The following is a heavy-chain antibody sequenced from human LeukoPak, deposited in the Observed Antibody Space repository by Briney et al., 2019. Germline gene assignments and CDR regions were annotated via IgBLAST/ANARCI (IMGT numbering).Heavy chain of an antibody. J-gene: IGHJ5*02. CDR1: GYTFTGYY. Sequence: GASVTVSCTASGYTFTGYYMHWVRQAPGQGLEWMGRINPNSGGTNYAQKFQGRVTMTRDTSISTAYMELSRLRSDDTAVYYCASADRDGYFDFSWGQGTLVTVSS. D-gene: IGHD3-9*01. CDR2: INPNSGGT. V-gene: IGHV1-2*06. CDR3: ASADRDGYFDFS.